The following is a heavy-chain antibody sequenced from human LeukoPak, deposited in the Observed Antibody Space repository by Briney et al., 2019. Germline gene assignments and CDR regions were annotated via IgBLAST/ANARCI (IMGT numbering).Heavy chain of an antibody. CDR3: TALTRSIYGDSDREVSFDY. D-gene: IGHD4-17*01. V-gene: IGHV3-15*01. Sequence: PGGSLRLSCAASGFTFSNAWMSWVRQAPGKGPEWVGRIKSKTDGGQYDYTARVRRRFTISRDDSKNKLYLQMNRLTTEDTAVYYCTALTRSIYGDSDREVSFDYWGQGTLVTVSS. J-gene: IGHJ4*02. CDR1: GFTFSNAW. CDR2: IKSKTDGGQY.